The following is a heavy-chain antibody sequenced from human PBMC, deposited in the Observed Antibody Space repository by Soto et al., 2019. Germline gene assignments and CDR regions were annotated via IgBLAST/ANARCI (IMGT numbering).Heavy chain of an antibody. CDR1: GFTFDDYA. D-gene: IGHD6-13*01. V-gene: IGHV3-9*01. CDR3: AKDVGGDIAAAGPGRYFQH. J-gene: IGHJ1*01. CDR2: ISWNSGSI. Sequence: EVQLVESGGGLVQPGRSLRLSCAASGFTFDDYAMHWVRQAPGKGLEWVSGISWNSGSIGYADSVKGRFTISRDNAKNXLXXQMNSLRAEDTALYYCAKDVGGDIAAAGPGRYFQHWGQGTLVTVSS.